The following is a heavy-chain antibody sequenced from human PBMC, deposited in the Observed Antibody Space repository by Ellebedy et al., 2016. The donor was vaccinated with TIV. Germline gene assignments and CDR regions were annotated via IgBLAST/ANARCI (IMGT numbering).Heavy chain of an antibody. CDR3: ARDEGYCSSTSCHNWFNP. J-gene: IGHJ5*02. Sequence: SETLSLXXTVSGGSISSYYWSWIRQPPGKGLEWIGYIYYSGSTNYNPSLKSRVTISVDTSKNQFSLKLSSVTAADTAVYYCARDEGYCSSTSCHNWFNPWGQGTLVTVSS. CDR1: GGSISSYY. CDR2: IYYSGST. V-gene: IGHV4-59*13. D-gene: IGHD2-2*01.